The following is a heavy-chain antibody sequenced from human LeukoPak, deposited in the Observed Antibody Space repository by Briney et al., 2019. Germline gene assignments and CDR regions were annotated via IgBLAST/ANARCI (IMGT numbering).Heavy chain of an antibody. V-gene: IGHV3-23*01. D-gene: IGHD3-10*01. CDR2: ISGSGGTT. CDR3: AKGTGVTMIRGVCAFDI. CDR1: GFTFSNYA. J-gene: IGHJ3*02. Sequence: QPGGSLRLSCAASGFTFSNYAMSWVRQAPGKGLEWLSGISGSGGTTYDADSVKGRFTISRDNPKNMLYFQMNSLRADDTAVYYCAKGTGVTMIRGVCAFDIWGQGTMVTVSS.